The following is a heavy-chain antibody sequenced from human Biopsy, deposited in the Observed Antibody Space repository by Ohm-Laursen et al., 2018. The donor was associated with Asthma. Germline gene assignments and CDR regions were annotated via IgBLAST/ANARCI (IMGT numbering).Heavy chain of an antibody. Sequence: PSETLSLTCTVSGDSITSGGCCWNWIRQHSGKGLEWIGYIHHSGTSYFNTSLKSRVSFSRDTSKNQFSLRLSSVTAADTAMYYCARIPRRSGSYFVDYWGQGTLVTVSS. CDR1: GDSITSGGCC. D-gene: IGHD3-22*01. V-gene: IGHV4-31*03. J-gene: IGHJ4*02. CDR3: ARIPRRSGSYFVDY. CDR2: IHHSGTS.